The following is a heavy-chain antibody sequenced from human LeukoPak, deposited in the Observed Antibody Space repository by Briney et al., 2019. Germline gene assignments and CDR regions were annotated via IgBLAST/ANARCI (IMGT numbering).Heavy chain of an antibody. V-gene: IGHV4-38-2*01. CDR1: GYSISSGYY. Sequence: SETLSLTXAVSGYSISSGYYWGWIRQPPGKGLEWIGSIYHSGSTYYNPSLKSRVTISVDTSKNQFSLKLSSVTAADTAVYYCARPTIFGVVPGDAFDIWGQGTMVTVSS. CDR2: IYHSGST. D-gene: IGHD3-3*01. CDR3: ARPTIFGVVPGDAFDI. J-gene: IGHJ3*02.